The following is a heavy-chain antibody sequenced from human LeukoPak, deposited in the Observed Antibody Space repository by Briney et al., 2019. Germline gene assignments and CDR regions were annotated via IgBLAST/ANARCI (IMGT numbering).Heavy chain of an antibody. CDR3: ARGTTINNFDY. V-gene: IGHV3-48*03. Sequence: GGSLRLSCGGSGFPFSNFEMNWVRQAPGKGREGVPYISRSGGNIYYSDSVKGRFTISRDNAKNSLHLQMNSLREEDTAVYYCARGTTINNFDYWGQGTLVTVSS. CDR1: GFPFSNFE. J-gene: IGHJ4*02. D-gene: IGHD5-12*01. CDR2: ISRSGGNI.